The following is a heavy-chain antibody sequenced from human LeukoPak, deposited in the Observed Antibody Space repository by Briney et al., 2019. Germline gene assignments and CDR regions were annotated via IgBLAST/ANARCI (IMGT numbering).Heavy chain of an antibody. D-gene: IGHD2-2*02. CDR1: GFTFSSYA. CDR3: ARDSNSHKYCSSTSCYTGY. V-gene: IGHV3-30-3*01. CDR2: ISYDGSNK. J-gene: IGHJ4*02. Sequence: PGGSLRLSCAASGFTFSSYAMHWVRQAPGKGLEWVAVISYDGSNKYYADSVKGRFTISRDNSKNTLYLQMNSLRAEDTAVYYCARDSNSHKYCSSTSCYTGYWGQGTLVTVSS.